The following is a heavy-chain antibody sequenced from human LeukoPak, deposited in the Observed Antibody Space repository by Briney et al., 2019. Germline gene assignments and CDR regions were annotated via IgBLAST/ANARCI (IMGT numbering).Heavy chain of an antibody. CDR2: IYYSGST. D-gene: IGHD2-2*01. Sequence: SETLSLTCTVSGGSISSGGYYWSWIRQHPGKGLEWIGYIYYSGSTYYNPSLKSRVTISVDTSKNQFSLKLSSVTAADTAVYYCARDYCSSTSCYPYWGQGTLVTVSS. J-gene: IGHJ4*02. CDR3: ARDYCSSTSCYPY. CDR1: GGSISSGGYY. V-gene: IGHV4-31*03.